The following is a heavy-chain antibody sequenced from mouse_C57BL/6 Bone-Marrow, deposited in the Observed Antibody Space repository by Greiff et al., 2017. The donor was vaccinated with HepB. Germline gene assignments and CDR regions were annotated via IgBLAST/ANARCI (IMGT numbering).Heavy chain of an antibody. V-gene: IGHV3-6*01. Sequence: EVKLMESGPGLVKPSQSLSLTCSVTGYSITSGYYWNWIRQFPGNTLEWMGYISYDGSNNYNPSLKNRISITRDTSKNQFFLKLNSVTTEDTATYYCARRLLLLWYFDVWGTGTTVTVSS. CDR2: ISYDGSN. D-gene: IGHD1-1*01. J-gene: IGHJ1*03. CDR1: GYSITSGYY. CDR3: ARRLLLLWYFDV.